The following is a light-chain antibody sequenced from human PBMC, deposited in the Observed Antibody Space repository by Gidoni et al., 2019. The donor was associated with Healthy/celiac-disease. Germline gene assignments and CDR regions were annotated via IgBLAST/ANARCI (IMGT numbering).Light chain of an antibody. CDR1: SSNIGSNY. CDR2: RNN. CDR3: AAWDDSLSGAV. J-gene: IGLJ7*01. V-gene: IGLV1-47*01. Sequence: QSVLTQPPSASGTPGQRVTISCSGSSSNIGSNYVYWYQQLPGTAPKLLIYRNNQRPSGVPDRFSGSKSGTSASLAISGLRSEDEADYYCAAWDDSLSGAVFGGGTXLTVL.